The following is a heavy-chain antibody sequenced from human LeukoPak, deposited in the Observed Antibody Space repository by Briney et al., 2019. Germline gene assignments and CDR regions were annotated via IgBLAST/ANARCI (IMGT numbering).Heavy chain of an antibody. CDR3: AKRESSYGSGSYYLDY. CDR1: GFTFSSYG. V-gene: IGHV3-30*18. D-gene: IGHD3-10*01. Sequence: GGSLRLSCAASGFTFSSYGMHWVRQAPGKGLEWVAVISYNGSNKYYADSVKGRFTISRDNSKNTLYLQMNSLRAEDTAVYYCAKRESSYGSGSYYLDYWGQGTLVTVSS. J-gene: IGHJ4*02. CDR2: ISYNGSNK.